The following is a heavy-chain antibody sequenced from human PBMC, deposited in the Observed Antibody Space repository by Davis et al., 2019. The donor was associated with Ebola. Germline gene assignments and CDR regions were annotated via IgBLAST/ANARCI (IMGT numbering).Heavy chain of an antibody. CDR1: GFTFSSYA. Sequence: PGGSLRLSCAASGFTFSSYAMSWVRQAPGKGLEWVSTISGSGDSTYYADSVKGRFTISRDNSKNTLYLQMNSLRAEDTAVYYCAKDRGLGYYDSSGYLDYWGQGTLVTVSS. CDR3: AKDRGLGYYDSSGYLDY. V-gene: IGHV3-23*01. D-gene: IGHD3-22*01. CDR2: ISGSGDST. J-gene: IGHJ4*02.